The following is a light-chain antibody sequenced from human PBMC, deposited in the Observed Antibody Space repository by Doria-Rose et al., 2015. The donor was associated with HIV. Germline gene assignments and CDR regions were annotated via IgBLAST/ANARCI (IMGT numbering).Light chain of an antibody. CDR2: DGS. CDR1: QSFSSTY. CDR3: HQYGTSWT. Sequence: TQSPGTLSLSPGERATLSCRASQSFSSTYLAWYQQKPGQAPSLLIYDGSTRAAGIPDRFSASGSGTDFTLTINRLEPEDFALYYCHQYGTSWTFGQGTKVEV. V-gene: IGKV3-20*01. J-gene: IGKJ1*01.